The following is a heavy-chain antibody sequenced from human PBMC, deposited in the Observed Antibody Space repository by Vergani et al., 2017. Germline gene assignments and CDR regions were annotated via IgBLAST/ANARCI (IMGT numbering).Heavy chain of an antibody. CDR1: GASIRSSNYY. CDR3: ARHSTVEWLVKLGWIDP. CDR2: IYYSGIT. D-gene: IGHD6-19*01. V-gene: IGHV4-39*01. Sequence: QLQLQESGPGLVKPSATLSLTCSVSGASIRSSNYYWGWIRQPPGKGLEWIASIYYSGITYYTPSLKSRVTISVDTSKNQFSLKLSSVTAADTAVYFCARHSTVEWLVKLGWIDPWGQGILVTVSS. J-gene: IGHJ5*02.